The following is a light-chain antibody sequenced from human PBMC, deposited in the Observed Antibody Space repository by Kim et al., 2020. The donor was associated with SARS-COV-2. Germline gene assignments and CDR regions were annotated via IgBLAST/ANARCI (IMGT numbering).Light chain of an antibody. J-gene: IGKJ1*01. V-gene: IGKV3-20*01. Sequence: YPGERATLACRASQSLSRRYLAWYQQRPGQAPRLLIHGASSRATGIPDRFSGSGSGTDFTLTISRLEPEDFAVYYCLQYDNSPRTFGQGTKVDIK. CDR2: GAS. CDR1: QSLSRRY. CDR3: LQYDNSPRT.